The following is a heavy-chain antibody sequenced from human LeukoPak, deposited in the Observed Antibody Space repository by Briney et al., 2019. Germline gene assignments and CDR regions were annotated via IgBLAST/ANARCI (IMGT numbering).Heavy chain of an antibody. CDR1: GGTFSSYT. CDR3: ARQGAAAANWFDP. V-gene: IGHV1-69*02. J-gene: IGHJ5*02. Sequence: SVKVSCKASGGTFSSYTISWVRQAPGQGLEWMGRIIPILGIANYAQKFQGRVTITADKSTSTAYMELSSLRSEDTAVYYCARQGAAAANWFDPWGQGTLVTVSS. D-gene: IGHD6-13*01. CDR2: IIPILGIA.